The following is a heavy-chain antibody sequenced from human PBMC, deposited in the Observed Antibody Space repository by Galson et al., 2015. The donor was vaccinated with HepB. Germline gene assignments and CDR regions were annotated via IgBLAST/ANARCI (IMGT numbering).Heavy chain of an antibody. V-gene: IGHV1-2*06. CDR1: GYAFTAYY. CDR2: INPYSGDA. J-gene: IGHJ4*02. D-gene: IGHD3-10*01. CDR3: VLAFGTSQDY. Sequence: SVKVSCKASGYAFTAYYLSWVRQAPGQGLEWMGRINPYSGDAIYAQKFQGRVTMTRDTSINTGYMDLTRLTSDDTAVYYCVLAFGTSQDYWGQGTLVTVSS.